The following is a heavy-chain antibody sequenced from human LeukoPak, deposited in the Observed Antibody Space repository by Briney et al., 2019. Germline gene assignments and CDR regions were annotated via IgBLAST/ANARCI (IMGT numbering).Heavy chain of an antibody. CDR2: IWYDGSNK. CDR3: ASSLLWFGYYYYGMDV. D-gene: IGHD3-10*01. J-gene: IGHJ6*02. Sequence: GRSLRLSCAASGFTFSSCGMHWVRQAPGKGLEWVAVIWYDGSNKYYADSVKGRFTISRDNSKNTLYLQMNSLRAEDTAVYYCASSLLWFGYYYYGMDVWGQGTTVTVSS. V-gene: IGHV3-33*01. CDR1: GFTFSSCG.